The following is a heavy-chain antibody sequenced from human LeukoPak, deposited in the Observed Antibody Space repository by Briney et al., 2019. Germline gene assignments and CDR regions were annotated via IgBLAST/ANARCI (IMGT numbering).Heavy chain of an antibody. CDR3: ARVRESNYDILTGYPYYYGMDV. D-gene: IGHD3-9*01. CDR1: GFTVSSNH. CDR2: IYSGGRT. V-gene: IGHV3-53*01. Sequence: GGSLRLSCAASGFTVSSNHMSWVPQAPGKGLEWVSVIYSGGRTYSADSVKGRFTISRDNSKNTLYLQMNSRRAEDTAVYYCARVRESNYDILTGYPYYYGMDVWGQGTTVTVSS. J-gene: IGHJ6*02.